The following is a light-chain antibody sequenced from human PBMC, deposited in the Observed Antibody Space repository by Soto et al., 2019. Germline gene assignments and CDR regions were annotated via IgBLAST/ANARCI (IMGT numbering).Light chain of an antibody. V-gene: IGKV1-39*01. CDR3: QQSYTSRT. CDR1: QSINSY. CDR2: AAY. J-gene: IGKJ1*01. Sequence: DMQMTQSPSCLSASVGDRVTLTCRASQSINSYLNWYQQKPGKSPKLLIYAAYTLQSGAPSSFTASASATAFNLTLSSLHPEDFATYYCQQSYTSRTFGQGTNV.